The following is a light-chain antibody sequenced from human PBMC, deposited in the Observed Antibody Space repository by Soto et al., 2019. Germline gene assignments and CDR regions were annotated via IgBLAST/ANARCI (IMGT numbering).Light chain of an antibody. V-gene: IGLV1-44*01. CDR2: NNN. Sequence: QSVLTQPPSASGTPGQRVTISCSGGSSNIGTNAVNWYQQLPGTAPKLLIYNNNQRPSGVPDRFSGSESGTSASLAISGLQSEDEAAYYCAAWDDSLNGYVFGTGTKVTV. CDR1: SSNIGTNA. CDR3: AAWDDSLNGYV. J-gene: IGLJ1*01.